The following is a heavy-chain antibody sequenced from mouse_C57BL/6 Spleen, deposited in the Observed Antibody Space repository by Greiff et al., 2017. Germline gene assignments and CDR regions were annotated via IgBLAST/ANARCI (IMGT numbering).Heavy chain of an antibody. D-gene: IGHD3-1*01. J-gene: IGHJ2*01. CDR3: ARRANTYCFDY. V-gene: IGHV1-52*01. CDR1: GYTFTSYW. Sequence: QVQLQQPGAELVRPGSSVKLSCKASGYTFTSYWMHWVKQRPIQGLEWIGNIDPSDSETHYNQKFKDKATLTVDKSSSTAYMQLSSLTSEDSAVYYCARRANTYCFDYWGQGTTLTVSS. CDR2: IDPSDSET.